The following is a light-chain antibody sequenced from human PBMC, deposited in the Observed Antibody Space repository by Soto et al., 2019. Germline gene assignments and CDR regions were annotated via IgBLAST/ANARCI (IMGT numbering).Light chain of an antibody. CDR2: DAS. CDR1: QDISNY. CDR3: QQYDNLPSTWT. V-gene: IGKV1-33*01. J-gene: IGKJ1*01. Sequence: DLQMTQSPSSLSASVGDRVTITCQASQDISNYLNWYQQKPGKAPKLLIYDASNLETGVPSRFSGSGSGTDFTFTISSLQPEDIATYYCQQYDNLPSTWTFGQGTKVEIK.